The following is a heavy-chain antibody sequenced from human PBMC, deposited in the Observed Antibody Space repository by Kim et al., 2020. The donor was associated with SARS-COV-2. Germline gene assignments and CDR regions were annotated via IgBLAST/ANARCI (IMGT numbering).Heavy chain of an antibody. CDR1: GFTFSSYW. Sequence: GGSLRLSCAASGFTFSSYWMSWVRQAPGKGLEWVANIKQDGSEKYYVDSVKGRFTISRDNAKNSLYLQMNSLRAEDTAVYYCAREGAYCSSTSCPLVVRYGMDVWGQGTTVTVSS. D-gene: IGHD2-2*01. CDR2: IKQDGSEK. J-gene: IGHJ6*02. CDR3: AREGAYCSSTSCPLVVRYGMDV. V-gene: IGHV3-7*01.